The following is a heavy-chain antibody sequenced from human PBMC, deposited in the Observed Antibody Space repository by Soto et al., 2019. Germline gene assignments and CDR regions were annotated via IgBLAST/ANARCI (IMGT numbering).Heavy chain of an antibody. J-gene: IGHJ6*03. V-gene: IGHV4-59*01. CDR3: ARDPHPDFWSGYYDGDYYYYMDV. CDR1: GGSRDNYY. CDR2: IYYSGST. Sequence: SETLSLTCTVSGGSRDNYYWSWLRQPPGKGLEWIGYIYYSGSTNYNPSLKSRVTISVDTSKNQFSLKLSSVTAADTAVYYCARDPHPDFWSGYYDGDYYYYMDVWGKGTTVTVSS. D-gene: IGHD3-3*01.